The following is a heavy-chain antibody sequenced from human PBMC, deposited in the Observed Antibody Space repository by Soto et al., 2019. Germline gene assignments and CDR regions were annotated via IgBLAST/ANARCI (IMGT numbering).Heavy chain of an antibody. Sequence: SETLSLTCAVSGGSISSGGYSWSWIRQPPGKGLEWIGYIYHSGSTYCNPSLKSRVTISVDRSKNQFSLKLSSVTAADTAVYYCARISSSSGRAYWGQGTLVTVSS. CDR2: IYHSGST. CDR1: GGSISSGGYS. D-gene: IGHD6-6*01. J-gene: IGHJ4*02. V-gene: IGHV4-30-2*01. CDR3: ARISSSSGRAY.